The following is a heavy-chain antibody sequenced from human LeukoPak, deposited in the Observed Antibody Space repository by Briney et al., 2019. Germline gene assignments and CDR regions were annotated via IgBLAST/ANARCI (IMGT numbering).Heavy chain of an antibody. CDR1: GFTFSSYS. CDR2: ISSSSSYI. Sequence: GGSLRLSCAASGFTFSSYSMNWVRQAPGKGLEWVSSISSSSSYIYYADPVKGRFTISRDNAKNSLYLQMNSLTAEDTAVYYCARDWGSHDYWGQGTLVTVSS. CDR3: ARDWGSHDY. V-gene: IGHV3-21*01. J-gene: IGHJ4*02. D-gene: IGHD3-16*01.